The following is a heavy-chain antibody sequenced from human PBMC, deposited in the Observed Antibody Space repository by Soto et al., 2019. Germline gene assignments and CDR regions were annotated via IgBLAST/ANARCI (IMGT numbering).Heavy chain of an antibody. CDR1: GYSTRSSSW. J-gene: IGHJ6*02. CDR3: ARMAVTTFYYYAMDV. D-gene: IGHD6-19*01. CDR2: ITHGGST. V-gene: IGHV4-28*01. Sequence: LSLTCAVYGYSTRSSSWWGWIRQPPGKRLEWIGYITHGGSTNHNPSLKRRVTMSVDPSKNQFSLSLTSVTAVDTAVYYCARMAVTTFYYYAMDVWGQGTTVTVSS.